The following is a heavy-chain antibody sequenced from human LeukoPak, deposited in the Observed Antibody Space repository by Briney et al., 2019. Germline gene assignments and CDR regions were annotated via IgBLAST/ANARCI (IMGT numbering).Heavy chain of an antibody. CDR2: IYYSGTT. CDR1: GGSISTYY. CDR3: ARDGNLGY. J-gene: IGHJ4*02. V-gene: IGHV4-59*01. Sequence: SETLSLTCTVSGGSISTYYWSWIRQPPGKELEWIGYIYYSGTTNYNPSLDKSRVTISVDTSKNQFSLKLSSVTAADTAVYYCARDGNLGYWGQGTLVTVSS.